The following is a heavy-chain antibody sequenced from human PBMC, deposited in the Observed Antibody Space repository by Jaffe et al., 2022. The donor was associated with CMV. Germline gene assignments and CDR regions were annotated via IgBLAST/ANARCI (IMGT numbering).Heavy chain of an antibody. CDR2: INHSGST. CDR1: GGSFSGYY. Sequence: QVQLQQWGAGLLKPSETLSLTCAVYGGSFSGYYWSWIRQPPGKGLEWIGEINHSGSTNYNPSLKSRVTISVDTSKNQFSLKLSSVTAADTAVYYCARGYCSSTSCPRKYNWFDPWGQGTLVTVSS. D-gene: IGHD2-2*01. V-gene: IGHV4-34*01. J-gene: IGHJ5*02. CDR3: ARGYCSSTSCPRKYNWFDP.